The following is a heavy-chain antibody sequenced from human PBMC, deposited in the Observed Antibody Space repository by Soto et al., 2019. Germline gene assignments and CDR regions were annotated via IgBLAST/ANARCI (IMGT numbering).Heavy chain of an antibody. V-gene: IGHV1-8*01. D-gene: IGHD2-15*01. CDR2: MNPNSGNT. J-gene: IGHJ6*02. CDR3: ARVVGGYCSGGSCYDYGMDV. CDR1: GYTFTSYD. Sequence: GAPVKVSFKASGYTFTSYDINRVRQATGQGPEWMGWMNPNSGNTGYAQKFQGRVTMTRNTSISTAYMELSSLRSEDTAVYYCARVVGGYCSGGSCYDYGMDVWGQGTTVTVSS.